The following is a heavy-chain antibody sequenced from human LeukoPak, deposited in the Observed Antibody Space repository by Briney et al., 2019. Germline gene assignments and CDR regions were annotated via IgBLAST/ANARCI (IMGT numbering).Heavy chain of an antibody. J-gene: IGHJ6*02. CDR2: ISSSGSTI. Sequence: GGSLRLSCAASGFTFSSYGMHWVRQAPGKGLEWVSYISSSGSTIYYADSVKGRFTISRDNAKNSLYLQMNSLRAEDTAVYYCARESLLWFGEVYGMDVWGQGTTVTVSS. CDR1: GFTFSSYG. D-gene: IGHD3-10*01. V-gene: IGHV3-48*04. CDR3: ARESLLWFGEVYGMDV.